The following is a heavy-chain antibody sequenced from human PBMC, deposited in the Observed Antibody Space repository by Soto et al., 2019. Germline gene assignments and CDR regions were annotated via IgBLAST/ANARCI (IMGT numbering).Heavy chain of an antibody. V-gene: IGHV4-31*03. D-gene: IGHD1-7*01. Sequence: ASETLSLTCTVSGGSISIGGYYWSWMRQHPGKGLEWIGYIYYSGSTYYNPSLKSRVTISVDTSKNQFSLKLSSVTAADTAVYYCAGGITGTTLAVDYWGQGTLVTVSS. CDR3: AGGITGTTLAVDY. CDR2: IYYSGST. J-gene: IGHJ4*02. CDR1: GGSISIGGYY.